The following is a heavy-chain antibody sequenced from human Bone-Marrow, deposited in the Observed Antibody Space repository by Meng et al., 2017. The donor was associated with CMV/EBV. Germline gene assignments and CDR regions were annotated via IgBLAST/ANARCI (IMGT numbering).Heavy chain of an antibody. CDR3: ARTRKEWLFINWFDP. Sequence: GSLRLSCTVSGGSISSSSYYWGWIRQPPGKALEWIGSIYYSGSTYYNPSLKSRVTISVDTSKNQFSLKLSSVTAADTAVYYCARTRKEWLFINWFDPWGQGTLVTVSS. J-gene: IGHJ5*02. V-gene: IGHV4-39*07. CDR1: GGSISSSSYY. D-gene: IGHD3-3*01. CDR2: IYYSGST.